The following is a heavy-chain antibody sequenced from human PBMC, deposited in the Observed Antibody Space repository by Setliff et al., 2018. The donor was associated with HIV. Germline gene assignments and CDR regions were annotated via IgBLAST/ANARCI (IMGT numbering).Heavy chain of an antibody. CDR1: GFTFSNNN. V-gene: IGHV3-30*02. J-gene: IGHJ4*02. CDR3: AKDQIPGIAVAGTVSVFDY. CDR2: IQYDGDTK. Sequence: GGSLRLSCAASGFTFSNNNMHWVRQTPGKGLEWVACIQYDGDTKYYADSVKGRFTISRDNSKNTLYLQMNSLRAEDTALYYCAKDQIPGIAVAGTVSVFDYWGQGTLVTVSS. D-gene: IGHD6-19*01.